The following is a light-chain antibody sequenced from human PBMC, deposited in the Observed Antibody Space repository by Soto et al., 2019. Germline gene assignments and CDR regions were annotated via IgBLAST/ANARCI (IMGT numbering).Light chain of an antibody. CDR1: QRISNT. J-gene: IGKJ4*01. CDR2: GTS. CDR3: QHDNNWPLIT. Sequence: EIVVTQSPATLSVSPGERATLSCRASQRISNTVAWYQQKRGQAPRLLIYGTSTRATGIPARFSGSGAGTEFSLTISSLQPEDFAVYYCQHDNNWPLITFGGGTKVESK. V-gene: IGKV3-15*01.